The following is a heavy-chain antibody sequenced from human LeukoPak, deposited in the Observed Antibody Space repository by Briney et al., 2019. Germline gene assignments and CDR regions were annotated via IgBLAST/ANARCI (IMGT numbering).Heavy chain of an antibody. J-gene: IGHJ4*02. D-gene: IGHD3-16*01. CDR1: GGSFSGYY. CDR2: INHSGST. CDR3: ASLAITFGGPPQYYFDY. Sequence: SETLSLTCAVYGGSFSGYYWSWIRQPPGKGLEWIGEINHSGSTNYNPSLKSRVTISVDTSKNQFSLKLSPVTAADTAVYYCASLAITFGGPPQYYFDYWGQGTLVTVSS. V-gene: IGHV4-34*01.